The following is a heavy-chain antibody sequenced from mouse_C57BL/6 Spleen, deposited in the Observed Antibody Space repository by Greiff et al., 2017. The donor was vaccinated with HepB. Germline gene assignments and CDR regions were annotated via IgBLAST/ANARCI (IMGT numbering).Heavy chain of an antibody. Sequence: EVMLVESEGGLVQPGSSMKLSCTASGFTFSDYYMAWVRQVPEKGLEWVANINYDGSSTYYLDSLKSRFIISRDNAKNILYLQMSSLKSEDTATYYCAREGGRRDFDVWGTGTTVTVSS. V-gene: IGHV5-16*01. CDR2: INYDGSST. CDR1: GFTFSDYY. J-gene: IGHJ1*03. CDR3: AREGGRRDFDV.